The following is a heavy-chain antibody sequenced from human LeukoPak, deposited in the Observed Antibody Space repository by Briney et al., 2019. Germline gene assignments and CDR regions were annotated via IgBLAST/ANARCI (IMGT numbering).Heavy chain of an antibody. CDR3: ARETSQKGAHYMDV. Sequence: SETLSLTCTVSGGSISSGSYYWSWIRQPAGKGLEWIGRIYTSGSTNYNPSLKSRVTMSVDTSKNQFSLKLSSVTAADTAVYYCARETSQKGAHYMDVWGKGTTITISS. V-gene: IGHV4-61*02. D-gene: IGHD3-16*01. CDR1: GGSISSGSYY. J-gene: IGHJ6*03. CDR2: IYTSGST.